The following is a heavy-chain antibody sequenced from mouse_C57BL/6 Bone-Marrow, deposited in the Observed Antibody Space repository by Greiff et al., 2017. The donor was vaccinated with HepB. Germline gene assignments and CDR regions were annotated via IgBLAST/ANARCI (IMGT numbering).Heavy chain of an antibody. CDR3: TRDRRQLRLRNHYYAMDY. J-gene: IGHJ4*01. D-gene: IGHD3-2*02. CDR2: ISSGGDYI. CDR1: GFTFSSYA. V-gene: IGHV5-9-1*02. Sequence: EVKVVESGEGLVKPGGSLKLSCAASGFTFSSYAMSWVRQTPEKRLEWVAYISSGGDYIYYADTVKGRFTISRDNARNTLYLQMSSLKSEDTAMYYCTRDRRQLRLRNHYYAMDYWGQGTSVTVSS.